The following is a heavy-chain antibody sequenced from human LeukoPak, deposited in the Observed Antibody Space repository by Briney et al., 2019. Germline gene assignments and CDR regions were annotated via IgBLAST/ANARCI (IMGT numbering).Heavy chain of an antibody. CDR3: AATSGTGAFDI. J-gene: IGHJ3*02. Sequence: PGGSLRLSCAASGFTFSSYGMHWVRQAPGKGLEWVTVIWYDGSNKYYADSVKGRFTISRDNSKNTLYLQMNSLRAEDTAVYYCAATSGTGAFDIWGQGTMVTVSS. V-gene: IGHV3-33*01. D-gene: IGHD2-8*02. CDR1: GFTFSSYG. CDR2: IWYDGSNK.